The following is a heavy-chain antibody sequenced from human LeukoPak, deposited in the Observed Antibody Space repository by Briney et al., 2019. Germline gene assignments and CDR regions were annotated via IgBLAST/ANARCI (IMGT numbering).Heavy chain of an antibody. CDR3: ARDLGSGGCIDY. CDR2: INPYSGGT. D-gene: IGHD2-15*01. CDR1: GYTFNAYY. J-gene: IGHJ4*02. Sequence: GASVKVSCKASGYTFNAYYIHWVRQAPGQGLEWMGWINPYSGGTNYAQKFQGRVTMTSDTSLSTAYMELSSLRSDDTAVYYCARDLGSGGCIDYWGQGTLVTVSS. V-gene: IGHV1-2*02.